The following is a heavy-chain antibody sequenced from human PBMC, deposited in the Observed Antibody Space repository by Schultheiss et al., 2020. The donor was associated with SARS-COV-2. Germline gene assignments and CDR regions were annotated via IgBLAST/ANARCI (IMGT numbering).Heavy chain of an antibody. CDR1: GFTFSSYS. J-gene: IGHJ4*02. D-gene: IGHD4-23*01. CDR3: ARDEEYGGNAVHY. CDR2: ISSSGSTI. V-gene: IGHV3-48*04. Sequence: GGSLRLSCAASGFTFSSYSMNWVRQAPGKGLEWVSYISSSGSTIYYADSVKGRFTISRDNAKNSLYLQMNSLRAEDTAVYYCARDEEYGGNAVHYWGQGTLVTVSS.